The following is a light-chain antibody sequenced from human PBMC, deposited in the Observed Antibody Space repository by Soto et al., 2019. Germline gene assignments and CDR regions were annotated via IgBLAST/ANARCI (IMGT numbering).Light chain of an antibody. CDR3: QSYDSDNQV. CDR1: SGSIASNY. Sequence: NFMLTQPHSVSESPGKTVTISCTRSSGSIASNYVQWNQQRPGSSPTTVIYEDNQRPSGVPDRFSGSIDSSSNSASLTISGLTTEDEADYYCQSYDSDNQVFGGGTKLTVL. V-gene: IGLV6-57*01. J-gene: IGLJ3*02. CDR2: EDN.